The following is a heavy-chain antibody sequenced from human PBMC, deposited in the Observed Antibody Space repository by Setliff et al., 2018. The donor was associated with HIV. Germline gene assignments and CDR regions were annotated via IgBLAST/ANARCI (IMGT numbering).Heavy chain of an antibody. Sequence: ASVKVSCKASGYNFTSNGISWVRQAPGQGLEWMGRISASKGNTKYTQDFQGRVTMTTDTSTSTVYMELRSLRSDDTAVYYCARDQGFWSGFIYNYYMDVWGKGTTVTVSS. D-gene: IGHD3-3*01. CDR1: GYNFTSNG. CDR3: ARDQGFWSGFIYNYYMDV. V-gene: IGHV1-18*01. CDR2: ISASKGNT. J-gene: IGHJ6*03.